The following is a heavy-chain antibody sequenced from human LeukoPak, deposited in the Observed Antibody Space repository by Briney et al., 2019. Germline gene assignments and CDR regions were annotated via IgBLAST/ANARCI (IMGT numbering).Heavy chain of an antibody. CDR3: ARDLGPELLWFGESTFFDY. CDR2: ISSSSSTI. D-gene: IGHD3-10*01. CDR1: GFTFSSYS. J-gene: IGHJ4*02. Sequence: GGSLRLSCAASGFTFSSYSMNWVRQAPGKGLEWVSYISSSSSTIYYADSVKGRFTISRDNAKNSLYLQMNSLRDEDTAVYYCARDLGPELLWFGESTFFDYWGQGTLVTVSS. V-gene: IGHV3-48*02.